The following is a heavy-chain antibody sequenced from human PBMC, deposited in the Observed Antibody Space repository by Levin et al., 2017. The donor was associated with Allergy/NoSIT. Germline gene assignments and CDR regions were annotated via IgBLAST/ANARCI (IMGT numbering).Heavy chain of an antibody. J-gene: IGHJ4*02. CDR2: ISGSGGST. CDR3: AKDLGVDTAMVTGD. V-gene: IGHV3-23*01. Sequence: GESLKISCAASGFTFSSYAMSWVRQAPGKGLEWVSAISGSGGSTYYADSVKGRFTISRDNSKNTLYLQMNSLRAEDTAVYYCAKDLGVDTAMVTGDWGQGTLVTVSS. D-gene: IGHD5-18*01. CDR1: GFTFSSYA.